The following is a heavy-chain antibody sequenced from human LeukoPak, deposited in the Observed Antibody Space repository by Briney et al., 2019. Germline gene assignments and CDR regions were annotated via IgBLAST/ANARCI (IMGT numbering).Heavy chain of an antibody. V-gene: IGHV4-59*01. Sequence: SETLSLTCTASGGSISSYYWSWIRQPPGKGLEWIGYIYYSGSTNYNPSLKSRVTISVDTSKNQFSLKLSSVTAADTAVYYCARDSERDSGSGEAYFDYWGQGTLVTVSS. CDR2: IYYSGST. J-gene: IGHJ4*02. CDR3: ARDSERDSGSGEAYFDY. CDR1: GGSISSYY. D-gene: IGHD1-26*01.